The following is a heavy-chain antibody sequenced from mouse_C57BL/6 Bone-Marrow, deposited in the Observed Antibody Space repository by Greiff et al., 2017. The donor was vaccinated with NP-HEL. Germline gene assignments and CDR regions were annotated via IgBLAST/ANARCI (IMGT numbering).Heavy chain of an antibody. Sequence: DVKLVESGGGLVKPGGSLKLSCAASGFTFSSYAMSWVRQTPEKRLEWVATISDGGSYTYYQDTVKGRFTISRDNAKNNLYLQMSHLKSEDTAMYYCARDEREYYGSNWYFDVWGTGTTVTVSS. CDR3: ARDEREYYGSNWYFDV. V-gene: IGHV5-4*01. CDR2: ISDGGSYT. CDR1: GFTFSSYA. D-gene: IGHD1-1*01. J-gene: IGHJ1*03.